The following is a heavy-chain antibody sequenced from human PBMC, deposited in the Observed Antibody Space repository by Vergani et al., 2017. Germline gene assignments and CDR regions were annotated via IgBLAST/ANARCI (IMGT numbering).Heavy chain of an antibody. V-gene: IGHV4-61*02. J-gene: IGHJ6*03. Sequence: QVQLQESGPRLVRPSQTLSLTCTVSGGSINTGAYYWSWIRQPAGKGLEWIGRVYTSGMTNYNPSLKSRVTILVDRSKSQLSLKLTSVTAGDTAVYFCARDGYDFWSSYYYYYYMDVWGKGTTVTVSS. CDR3: ARDGYDFWSSYYYYYYMDV. CDR2: VYTSGMT. D-gene: IGHD3-3*01. CDR1: GGSINTGAYY.